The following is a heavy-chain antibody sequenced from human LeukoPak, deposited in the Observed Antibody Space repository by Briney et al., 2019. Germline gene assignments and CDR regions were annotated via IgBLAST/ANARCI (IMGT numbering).Heavy chain of an antibody. Sequence: SETLSLTCIVSGGSISSSSYYWGWIRQPPGKGLEWIGSFYYSGSNFYNPSLKSRITISVDTSRNQFSLKLTSVTAADTAVYYCAKDFWIGYRPRDFDYWGQGTLVTVSS. V-gene: IGHV4-39*07. CDR1: GGSISSSSYY. J-gene: IGHJ4*02. CDR3: AKDFWIGYRPRDFDY. CDR2: FYYSGSN. D-gene: IGHD3-3*01.